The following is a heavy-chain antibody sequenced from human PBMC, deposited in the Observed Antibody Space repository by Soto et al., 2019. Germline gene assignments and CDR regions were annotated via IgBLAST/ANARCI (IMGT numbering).Heavy chain of an antibody. Sequence: QVQLQESGPGQVKPSQTLSLTCTVSGDSIKSGHNYWSWIRQPPGKGLEWIGNIYYVGSTSYNPSLKSRVTISVDTSRNQFSLKLSSVTAADTAIYYRARNTTRLGWFDSWGQGTQVTVSS. J-gene: IGHJ5*01. CDR2: IYYVGST. D-gene: IGHD7-27*01. V-gene: IGHV4-30-4*08. CDR1: GDSIKSGHNY. CDR3: ARNTTRLGWFDS.